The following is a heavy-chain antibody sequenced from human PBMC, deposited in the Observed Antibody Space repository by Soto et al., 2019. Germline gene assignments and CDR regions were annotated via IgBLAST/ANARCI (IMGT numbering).Heavy chain of an antibody. D-gene: IGHD3-3*02. CDR2: IYYSGST. CDR3: ARIGILTAPPDYYYGMDV. CDR1: GGSVSSGSYY. V-gene: IGHV4-61*01. Sequence: SETLSLTCTVSGGSVSSGSYYWSWIRQPPGKGLEWLGYIYYSGSTNYNPSLKSRVTISVDTSKNQFSLKLSSVTAADTAVYYCARIGILTAPPDYYYGMDVWGQGTTVTVSS. J-gene: IGHJ6*02.